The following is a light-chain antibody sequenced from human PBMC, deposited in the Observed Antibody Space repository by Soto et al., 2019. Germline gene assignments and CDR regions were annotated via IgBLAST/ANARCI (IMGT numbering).Light chain of an antibody. CDR3: QQYYGTQT. Sequence: DIVMTQSPDSLAVSLGATAALNCKSNQSLFFTSNKKNYLAWYRQKPGQPPKLIISWASSRQSGVPERFSGGGSGTDFTLTINSLQAEDVAVYYCQQYYGTQTFGQGTKGEI. CDR1: QSLFFTSNKKNY. V-gene: IGKV4-1*01. CDR2: WAS. J-gene: IGKJ1*01.